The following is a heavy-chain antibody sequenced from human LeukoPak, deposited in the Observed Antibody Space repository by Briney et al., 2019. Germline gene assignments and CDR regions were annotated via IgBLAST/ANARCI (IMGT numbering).Heavy chain of an antibody. CDR1: GFIVSSNY. CDR3: ARDSVSGYEALDY. J-gene: IGHJ4*02. D-gene: IGHD5-12*01. CDR2: IYSDGST. V-gene: IGHV3-53*01. Sequence: GGSLRLSCAASGFIVSSNYMSWVRQAPGKGLEWVSIIYSDGSTYYADSVKGRFTISRDNFKNILYFDMNSLRVENTAVYYCARDSVSGYEALDYWGQGTLVTVSS.